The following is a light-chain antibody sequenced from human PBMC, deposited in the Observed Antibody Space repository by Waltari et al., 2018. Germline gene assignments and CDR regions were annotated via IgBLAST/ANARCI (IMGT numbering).Light chain of an antibody. Sequence: DVVMTQSPLSLPVTLGQPASISCRSNQSLVHPDGNTFLNWFHQRPGQSPRRLIYKVSNRDSGVPDRFSGSGSGTDFTLQISRVEAEDVGVYYCMQGTYWPLTFGGGTKVEIK. CDR2: KVS. J-gene: IGKJ4*01. V-gene: IGKV2-30*02. CDR1: QSLVHPDGNTF. CDR3: MQGTYWPLT.